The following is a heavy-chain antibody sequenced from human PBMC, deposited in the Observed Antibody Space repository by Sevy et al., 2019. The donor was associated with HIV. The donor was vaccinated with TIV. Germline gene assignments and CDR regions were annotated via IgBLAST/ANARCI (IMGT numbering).Heavy chain of an antibody. CDR1: GFIFSSYV. CDR2: ISGHGGST. D-gene: IGHD3-3*01. V-gene: IGHV3-23*01. Sequence: GGSLRLSCAASGFIFSSYVMNWVRQAPGKGLEWVSAISGHGGSTYYADSVKGRFTISRDNSKNTLDLQMNSLRAEDTAVYYCAGGFWSGFDYWRQGTLVTVSS. CDR3: AGGFWSGFDY. J-gene: IGHJ4*02.